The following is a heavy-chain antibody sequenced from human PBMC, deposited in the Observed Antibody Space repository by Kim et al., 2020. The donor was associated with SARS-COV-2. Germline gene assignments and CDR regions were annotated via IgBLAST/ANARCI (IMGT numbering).Heavy chain of an antibody. CDR2: IKSKTDGGAT. D-gene: IGHD3-9*01. V-gene: IGHV3-15*01. J-gene: IGHJ5*02. Sequence: GRSLRLSCAASGFTFSNAWMSWVRQAPGKGLEWVGHIKSKTDGGATDYAAPVEGRFTISRNDSKNTLNLQMNSLKTEDTAVYYCTTEGRYFDWYNWFDPWGQGTLVTVSS. CDR3: TTEGRYFDWYNWFDP. CDR1: GFTFSNAW.